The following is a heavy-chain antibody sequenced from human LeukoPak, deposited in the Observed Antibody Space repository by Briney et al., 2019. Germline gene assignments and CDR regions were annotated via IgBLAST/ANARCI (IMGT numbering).Heavy chain of an antibody. J-gene: IGHJ6*04. D-gene: IGHD2-2*01. CDR3: ARDQPAALGNYYYYGMDV. CDR2: IWHDGSNK. Sequence: GRSLRLSCAASGFTFSSYGMHWVRQAPGKGLEWVAVIWHDGSNKYYADSVKGRFTISRDNSKNTLYLQMNSLRAEDTAVYYCARDQPAALGNYYYYGMDVWGKGTTVTVSS. CDR1: GFTFSSYG. V-gene: IGHV3-33*01.